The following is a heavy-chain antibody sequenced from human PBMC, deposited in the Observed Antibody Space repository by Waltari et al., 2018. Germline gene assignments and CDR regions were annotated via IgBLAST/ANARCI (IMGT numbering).Heavy chain of an antibody. CDR1: GGSFSGYY. Sequence: QVQLQQWGAGLLKPSETLSLTCAVYGGSFSGYYWSWIRQPPGKGLEWIGEINHSGSTNYTPSLKSRVTISVDTSKNQFSLKLSSVTAADTAVYYCARGSRFIAAANSVKKFDPWGQGTLVTVSS. D-gene: IGHD6-13*01. CDR3: ARGSRFIAAANSVKKFDP. V-gene: IGHV4-34*01. J-gene: IGHJ5*02. CDR2: INHSGST.